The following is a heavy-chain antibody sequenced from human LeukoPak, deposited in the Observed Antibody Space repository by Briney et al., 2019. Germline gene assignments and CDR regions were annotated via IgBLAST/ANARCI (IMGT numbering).Heavy chain of an antibody. V-gene: IGHV3-30*18. D-gene: IGHD3-10*01. CDR1: GFTFSSYG. CDR3: AKELYVGSGSYPDY. J-gene: IGHJ4*02. CDR2: ISHDGSDN. Sequence: GRSLRLSCAASGFTFSSYGMHWVRQAPGKRLEWGAVISHDGSDNHYADSVKGRFTISRDNSKNTVYLQMSSLRPEDTAVYFCAKELYVGSGSYPDYWGQGTLVRVSS.